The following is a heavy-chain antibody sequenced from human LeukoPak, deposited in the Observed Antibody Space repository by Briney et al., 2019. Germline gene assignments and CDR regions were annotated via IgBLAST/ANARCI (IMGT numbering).Heavy chain of an antibody. J-gene: IGHJ6*02. CDR1: GGSFSGYY. V-gene: IGHV4-34*01. CDR2: INHSGST. Sequence: SETLSLTCAVYGGSFSGYYWSWIRQPPGKGLEWIGEINHSGSTNYNPSLKSRVTISVDTSKNQFSLKLSSVTAADTAVYYCASFPTLYCSGGSCSPGYYGMDVWGQGTTVTVSS. D-gene: IGHD2-15*01. CDR3: ASFPTLYCSGGSCSPGYYGMDV.